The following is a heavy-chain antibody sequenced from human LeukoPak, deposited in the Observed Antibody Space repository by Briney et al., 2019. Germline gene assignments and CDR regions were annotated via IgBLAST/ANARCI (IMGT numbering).Heavy chain of an antibody. CDR3: ARGTYYYDSSGYLGDY. D-gene: IGHD3-22*01. J-gene: IGHJ4*02. CDR2: MNPNSGNT. CDR1: GYTFTSYD. Sequence: ASVKVSCKASGYTFTSYDINWVRQATEQGLEWMGWMNPNSGNTGYAQKFQGRVTMTRNTSISTAYMELSSLRSEDTAVYYCARGTYYYDSSGYLGDYWGQGTLVTVSS. V-gene: IGHV1-8*01.